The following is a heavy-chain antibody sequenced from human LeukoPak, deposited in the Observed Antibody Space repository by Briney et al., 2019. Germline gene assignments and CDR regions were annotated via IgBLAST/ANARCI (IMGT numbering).Heavy chain of an antibody. CDR2: IYYSGST. CDR1: GGSISSGGYY. CDR3: ARSLAAARLRLDY. Sequence: SETLSLTCTVSGGSISSGGYYWSWIRQHPGKGLGWIGYIYYSGSTYYNPSLKSRVTISVDTSKNQFSLKLSSVTAADTAVYYCARSLAAARLRLDYWGQGALVTVSS. D-gene: IGHD6-13*01. V-gene: IGHV4-31*03. J-gene: IGHJ4*02.